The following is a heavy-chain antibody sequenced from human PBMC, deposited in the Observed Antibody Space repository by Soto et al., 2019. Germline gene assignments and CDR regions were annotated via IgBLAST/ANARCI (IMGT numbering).Heavy chain of an antibody. CDR1: GYTFSDYF. CDR3: ARIKWGLDYYSGMDV. D-gene: IGHD1-26*01. J-gene: IGHJ6*02. CDR2: INPKTAAT. V-gene: IGHV1-2*02. Sequence: QVQLVQSGAEVKKSGASVKVSCKASGYTFSDYFIQWLRQAPGQGLVWVAWINPKTAATNYAKKFQDRVTVTSDTSFSTAYLELTRLRPDDTALYYCARIKWGLDYYSGMDVWGQGTAVTVSS.